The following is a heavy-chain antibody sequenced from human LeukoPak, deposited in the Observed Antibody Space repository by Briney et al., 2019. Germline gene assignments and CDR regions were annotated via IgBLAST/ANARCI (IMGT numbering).Heavy chain of an antibody. CDR1: GFTFSSYG. V-gene: IGHV3-33*01. CDR3: ARGLEATMVRGVIHAFDI. CDR2: IWYDGSNK. Sequence: PGGSLRLSCAASGFTFSSYGMHWVRQAPGKGLEWVAVIWYDGSNKYYADSVKGRFTISRDNSKNTLYLQMNSLRAEDTAVYYCARGLEATMVRGVIHAFDIWGQGTMVTVSS. J-gene: IGHJ3*02. D-gene: IGHD3-10*01.